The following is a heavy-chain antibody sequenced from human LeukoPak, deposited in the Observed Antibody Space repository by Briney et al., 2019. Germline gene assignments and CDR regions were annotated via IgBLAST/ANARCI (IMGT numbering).Heavy chain of an antibody. Sequence: SETLSLTCAVYGGSFSGYYWSWIRQPPGKGLEWIGEINHSGSTNYNPSLKSRVTISVDTSKNQFSLKLSSVTAADTAVYYCARHLLLWFNWFDPWGQGTLVTVSS. CDR3: ARHLLLWFNWFDP. V-gene: IGHV4-34*01. D-gene: IGHD3-10*01. CDR1: GGSFSGYY. J-gene: IGHJ5*02. CDR2: INHSGST.